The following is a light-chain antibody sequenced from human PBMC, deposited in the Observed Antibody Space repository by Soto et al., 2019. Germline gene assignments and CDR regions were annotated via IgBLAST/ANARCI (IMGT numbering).Light chain of an antibody. CDR1: QVTSSY. V-gene: IGKV3-20*01. CDR2: GAS. J-gene: IGKJ5*01. CDR3: QQYSTAPIS. Sequence: ENGVTQSPGTLSLSPGERATLSCRASQVTSSYLSWYQQRPGQAPRLLIYGASSRATGIPDRFSGSGSGTDFTLTISRLETEDFAVYYCQQYSTAPISFGQGTPLEIK.